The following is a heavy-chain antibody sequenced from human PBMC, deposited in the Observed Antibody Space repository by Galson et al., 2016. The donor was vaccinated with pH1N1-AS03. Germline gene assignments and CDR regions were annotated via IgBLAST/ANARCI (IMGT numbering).Heavy chain of an antibody. CDR2: IKEDGSVK. D-gene: IGHD6-13*01. V-gene: IGHV3-7*03. CDR3: ARAIGAAGSA. J-gene: IGHJ4*02. Sequence: SLRLSCAGSGFTFSSYWMSWVRQAPGKGLEWLANIKEDGSVKYYVDSVKGRFTISRDNAKNSVYLQMNSLRADDTAVYYCARAIGAAGSAWGQGTLVTVSS. CDR1: GFTFSSYW.